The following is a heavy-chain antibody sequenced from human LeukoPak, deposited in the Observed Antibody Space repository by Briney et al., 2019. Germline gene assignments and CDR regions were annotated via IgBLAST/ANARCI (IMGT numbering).Heavy chain of an antibody. J-gene: IGHJ4*02. CDR2: IWYDGSNK. D-gene: IGHD6-19*01. CDR3: ARVPSSGGWSSYFDY. Sequence: PGGSLRLSCAASGFTFSSYGMHWVRQAPGKGLEWVAVIWYDGSNKYYADSVKGRFTISRDNSKNTLYLQMNSLRAEDTAVYYCARVPSSGGWSSYFDYWGQGTLVTVSS. CDR1: GFTFSSYG. V-gene: IGHV3-33*01.